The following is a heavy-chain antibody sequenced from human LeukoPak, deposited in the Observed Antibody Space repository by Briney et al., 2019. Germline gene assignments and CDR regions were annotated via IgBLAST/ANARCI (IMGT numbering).Heavy chain of an antibody. D-gene: IGHD5-12*01. V-gene: IGHV1-18*01. CDR3: ARTHRGYSGYDSHYYYYYGMDV. Sequence: ASVKVSCKASGYTFTSYGISWVRQAPGQGLEWMGWISAYNGNTNYAQKLQGRVTTTTDTSTSTAYMELRSLRSDDTAVCYCARTHRGYSGYDSHYYYYYGMDVWGQGTTVTVSS. CDR2: ISAYNGNT. CDR1: GYTFTSYG. J-gene: IGHJ6*02.